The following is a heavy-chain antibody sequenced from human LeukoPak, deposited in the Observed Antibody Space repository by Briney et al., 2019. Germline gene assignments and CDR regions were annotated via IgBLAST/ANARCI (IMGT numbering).Heavy chain of an antibody. CDR1: GFTVSSNY. V-gene: IGHV3-53*01. J-gene: IGHJ4*02. CDR2: IYIVGST. D-gene: IGHD3-3*01. Sequence: PGGSLRLSSAASGFTVSSNYMSWVRQAPGKGLEWVSVIYIVGSTYYADSVKGRFTISRDNSKNTLYLQMNSLRGEDTAVYYCARDWSHRCFDYWGQGTLVTVSS. CDR3: ARDWSHRCFDY.